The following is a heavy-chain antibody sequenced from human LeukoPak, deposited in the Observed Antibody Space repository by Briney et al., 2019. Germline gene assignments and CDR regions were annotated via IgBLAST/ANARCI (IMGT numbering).Heavy chain of an antibody. J-gene: IGHJ4*02. CDR1: GYTLTELS. CDR3: ATGTGTRGWPPTNY. CDR2: FDPEDGET. D-gene: IGHD3-10*01. Sequence: GASVKVSCKVSGYTLTELSMHWVRQAPGKGLEWMGGFDPEDGETIYAEKFQGRVTMTEDTSTDTAYMELSSLRSEDTAVYYCATGTGTRGWPPTNYWGQGTLVTVSS. V-gene: IGHV1-24*01.